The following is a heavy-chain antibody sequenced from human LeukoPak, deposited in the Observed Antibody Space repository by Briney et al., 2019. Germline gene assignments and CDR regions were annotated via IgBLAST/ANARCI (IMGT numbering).Heavy chain of an antibody. D-gene: IGHD3-3*01. J-gene: IGHJ4*02. V-gene: IGHV4-34*01. CDR2: INHSGST. CDR1: GGSFSGYY. Sequence: SETLSLTCAVYGGSFSGYYWSWIRQPPGKGLEWIGEINHSGSTNYNPSLKGRVTISVDTSKNQFSLKLSSVTAADTAVYYCARGGMTIFGVVIGRAFDYWGQGTLVTVSS. CDR3: ARGGMTIFGVVIGRAFDY.